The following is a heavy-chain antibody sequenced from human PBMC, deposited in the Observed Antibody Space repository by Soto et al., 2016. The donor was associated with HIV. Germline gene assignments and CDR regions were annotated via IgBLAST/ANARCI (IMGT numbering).Heavy chain of an antibody. CDR3: AREVRDIVATIGYYGMDV. Sequence: EVQLVESGGGLVQPGGSLRLSCAASGFTVSSNYMSWVRQAPGKGLEWVSVIYSGGSTYYADSVKGRFTISRDNSKNTLYLQMNSLRAEDTAVYYCAREVRDIVATIGYYGMDVWGQGTTVTVSS. D-gene: IGHD5-12*01. V-gene: IGHV3-66*01. CDR2: IYSGGST. CDR1: GFTVSSNY. J-gene: IGHJ6*02.